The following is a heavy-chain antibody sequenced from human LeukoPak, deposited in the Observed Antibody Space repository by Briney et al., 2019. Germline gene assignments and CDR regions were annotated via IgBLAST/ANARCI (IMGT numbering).Heavy chain of an antibody. J-gene: IGHJ4*02. CDR3: AKDVYSSGTGYFDY. CDR1: GGSISPYY. CDR2: IYYSGTT. D-gene: IGHD6-19*01. Sequence: SETLSLTCSVSGGSISPYYWSWIRQPPGKGLEWIGYIYYSGTTNYNPSLKSRVTISVDMSKNQFSLRLSSVTAADTALYYCAKDVYSSGTGYFDYWGQGTLVTVSS. V-gene: IGHV4-59*12.